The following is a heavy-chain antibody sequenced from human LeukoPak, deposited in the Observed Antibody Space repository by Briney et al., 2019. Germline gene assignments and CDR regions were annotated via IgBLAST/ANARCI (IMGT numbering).Heavy chain of an antibody. Sequence: SETLSLTCAVYGGSFSGYYWSWIRQPPGKGLEWIGEINHSGSTNYNPSLKSRVTISVDTSKNQFSLKLSSVTAADTAVYYCARHYVGNYYDSSGYYTTNFDYWGQGTLVTVSS. V-gene: IGHV4-34*01. CDR3: ARHYVGNYYDSSGYYTTNFDY. D-gene: IGHD3-22*01. CDR2: INHSGST. J-gene: IGHJ4*02. CDR1: GGSFSGYY.